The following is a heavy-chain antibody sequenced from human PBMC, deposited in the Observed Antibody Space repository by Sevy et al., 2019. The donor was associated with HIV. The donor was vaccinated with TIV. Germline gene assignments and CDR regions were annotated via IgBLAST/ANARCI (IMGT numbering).Heavy chain of an antibody. CDR2: IYTSGST. J-gene: IGHJ4*02. D-gene: IGHD3-22*01. Sequence: TLSLTCTVSGGSISSGSYYWSWIRQPAGKGLEWIGRIYTSGSTNYNPSLKSRVTMSVDTSKNQFSLKLSSVTAADTAVYYCARVRDYYDSSGYYVHYFDYWGQGTLVTVSS. V-gene: IGHV4-61*02. CDR3: ARVRDYYDSSGYYVHYFDY. CDR1: GGSISSGSYY.